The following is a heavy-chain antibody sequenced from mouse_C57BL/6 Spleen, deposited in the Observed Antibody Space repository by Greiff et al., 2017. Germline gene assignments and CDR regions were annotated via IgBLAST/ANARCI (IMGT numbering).Heavy chain of an antibody. CDR2: INPSNGGT. Sequence: QVQLQQSGTELVKPGASVKLSCKASGYTFTSYWMHWVKQRPGQGLEWIGNINPSNGGTNYNEKFKSKATLTVDKSSSTAYMQLSSLTAEDSAVYYGAREGALLRYPYAMDYWGQGTSVTVSS. CDR1: GYTFTSYW. J-gene: IGHJ4*01. D-gene: IGHD1-1*01. V-gene: IGHV1-53*01. CDR3: AREGALLRYPYAMDY.